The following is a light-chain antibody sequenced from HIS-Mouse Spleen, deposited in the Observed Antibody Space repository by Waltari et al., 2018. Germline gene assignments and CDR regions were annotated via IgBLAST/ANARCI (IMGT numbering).Light chain of an antibody. CDR2: EGS. CDR3: CSYAGSSTWV. Sequence: QSALTQPASVSGSPGPSITISCTATSSYVGSSNLTSWYQQHTGKDPKLMIYEGSKRPSGVSNRFSGSKSGNTASLTISGLQAEDEADYYCCSYAGSSTWVFGGGTKLTVL. CDR1: SSYVGSSNL. V-gene: IGLV2-23*01. J-gene: IGLJ3*02.